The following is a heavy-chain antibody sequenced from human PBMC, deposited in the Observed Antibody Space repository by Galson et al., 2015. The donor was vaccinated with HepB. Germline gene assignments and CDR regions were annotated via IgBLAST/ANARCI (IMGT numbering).Heavy chain of an antibody. CDR2: IIPIFGIA. CDR1: GGTFSSYA. CDR3: AREYESITIFGVAPGYNWFDP. Sequence: SVKVSCKASGGTFSSYAISWVRQAPGQGLEWMGGIIPIFGIANYAQKFQGRVTITADESTSTAYMELSSLRSEDTAVYYCAREYESITIFGVAPGYNWFDPWGQGTLVTVSS. J-gene: IGHJ5*02. D-gene: IGHD3-3*01. V-gene: IGHV1-69*13.